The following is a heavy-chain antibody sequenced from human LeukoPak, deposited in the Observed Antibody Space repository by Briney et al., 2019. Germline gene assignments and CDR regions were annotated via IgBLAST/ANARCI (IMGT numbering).Heavy chain of an antibody. Sequence: SETLSLTCTVSGGSISSSSYYWGWIRQPPGKGLEWIGSIHYSGSTYYNPSLKSRVTISVDTSKNQFSLKLSSVTAADTAVYYCARTLEYSSSSHFIDYWGQGTLVTVSS. D-gene: IGHD6-6*01. CDR1: GGSISSSSYY. CDR2: IHYSGST. J-gene: IGHJ4*02. V-gene: IGHV4-39*01. CDR3: ARTLEYSSSSHFIDY.